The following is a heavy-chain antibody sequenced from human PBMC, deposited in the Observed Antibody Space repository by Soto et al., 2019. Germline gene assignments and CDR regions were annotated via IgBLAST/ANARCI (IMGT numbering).Heavy chain of an antibody. CDR1: GYTFTSYY. J-gene: IGHJ4*02. Sequence: QVQLVQSGAEVKKPGASVKVSCKASGYTFTSYYMHWVRQAPGQGLEWMGIINPSGGTTGYAQNFQGRVTITRDTSTSTVYMELSSLRSEDTAVYYCARVAKYERSAYSVNPFDYWGQGTLVTVSS. V-gene: IGHV1-46*01. CDR3: ARVAKYERSAYSVNPFDY. CDR2: INPSGGTT. D-gene: IGHD3-22*01.